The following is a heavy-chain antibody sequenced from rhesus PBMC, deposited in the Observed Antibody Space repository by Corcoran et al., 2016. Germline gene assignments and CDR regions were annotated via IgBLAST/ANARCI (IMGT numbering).Heavy chain of an antibody. Sequence: QVTLKESGPALVKPTQTLTLTCTFSGFSLSTSGMGVDWIRQPPGKALEWLASIYWADDKYYSTSLKSRLTISKDTSKNQVVLTMTNMDPVDTATYYCARSRSGYSYRNSLDVWGRGVLVTVSS. J-gene: IGHJ5-2*02. CDR2: IYWADDK. D-gene: IGHD5-24*01. CDR1: GFSLSTSGMG. V-gene: IGHV2S1*01. CDR3: ARSRSGYSYRNSLDV.